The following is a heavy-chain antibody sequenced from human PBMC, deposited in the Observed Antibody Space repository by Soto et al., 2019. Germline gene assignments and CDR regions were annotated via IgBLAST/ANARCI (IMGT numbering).Heavy chain of an antibody. V-gene: IGHV3-64*01. D-gene: IGHD2-15*01. CDR2: ISSDGGST. CDR1: GFTFSEYT. Sequence: EVQLVESGGGLVQPGGSLRLSCAASGFTFSEYTMHWVRQAPGKGLEYVSAISSDGGSTYYANSVKGRFTISRDNSKSTLYLQMGSLRAEDMAVDYCARYIEAGLVSWGQGTLVTVSS. CDR3: ARYIEAGLVS. J-gene: IGHJ5*01.